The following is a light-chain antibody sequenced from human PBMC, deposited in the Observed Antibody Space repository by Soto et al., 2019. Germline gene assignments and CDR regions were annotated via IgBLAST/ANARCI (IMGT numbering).Light chain of an antibody. CDR3: CSYAGSYSYV. CDR1: SSDVGGYNY. CDR2: DVT. Sequence: PRPVFGSPGKSVHLSWTGTSSDVGGYNYVSLYQQHPGKAPKIIIYDVTKRPSGVPDRFSGSSYGNTASLTISGLQAEDEADYFCCSYAGSYSYVFGTGTKVTVL. V-gene: IGLV2-11*01. J-gene: IGLJ1*01.